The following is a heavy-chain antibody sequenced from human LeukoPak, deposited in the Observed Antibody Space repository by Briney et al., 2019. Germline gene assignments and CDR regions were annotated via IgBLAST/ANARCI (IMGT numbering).Heavy chain of an antibody. CDR1: GGSTSSGGYC. CDR3: ARSIVGDSDFDCQFDI. Sequence: SQTLSLTCTVSGGSTSSGGYCWNWIRQHPGKGLEWIGYIYYSGSTYYNPSLKSRVTISLDTSKNRFSLKFTSVTAADTAVYYCARSIVGDSDFDCQFDIWGQGTLVTV. CDR2: IYYSGST. D-gene: IGHD3-9*01. J-gene: IGHJ3*02. V-gene: IGHV4-31*03.